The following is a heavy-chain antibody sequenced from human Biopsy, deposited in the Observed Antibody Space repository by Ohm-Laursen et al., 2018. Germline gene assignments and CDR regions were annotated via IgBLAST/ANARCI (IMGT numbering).Heavy chain of an antibody. J-gene: IGHJ5*02. Sequence: GASVKVSCKASGYTFTGYNITWVRQASGPGPEWIGWLNPVSGNSNFGQKFRGRVTVTSDTTISTAYMELSGLTSDDPATYYCGRAVRNQLLTDPWGQGTLVTVTS. CDR2: LNPVSGNS. CDR3: GRAVRNQLLTDP. CDR1: GYTFTGYN. D-gene: IGHD1-26*01. V-gene: IGHV1-8*01.